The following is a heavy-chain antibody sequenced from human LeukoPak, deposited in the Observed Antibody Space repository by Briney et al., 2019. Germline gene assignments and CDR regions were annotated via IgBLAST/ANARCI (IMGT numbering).Heavy chain of an antibody. CDR2: FDPEDGET. Sequence: GASVKVSCKVSGYTLTELSMHWVRQAPGKGLEWMGGFDPEDGETIYAQKFQGRVTMTEDTSTDTAYMELSSLRSEDTAVYYCATDLVGATRFEHAFDIWGQGTMVTVSS. J-gene: IGHJ3*02. CDR1: GYTLTELS. CDR3: ATDLVGATRFEHAFDI. D-gene: IGHD1-26*01. V-gene: IGHV1-24*01.